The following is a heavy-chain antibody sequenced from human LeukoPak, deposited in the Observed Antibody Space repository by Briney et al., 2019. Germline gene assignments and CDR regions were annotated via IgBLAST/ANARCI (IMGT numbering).Heavy chain of an antibody. CDR2: IFYSGST. CDR1: GGSISSSSYY. Sequence: PSGTLSLTCTVSGGSISSSSYYWGWIRQPPGKGLEWIGSIFYSGSTYYNPSLKSRVTISVDTSKNQFSLRLSSVTAADTAVYYCATTLAYCSGGSCYSKRFDYWGQGTLVTVSS. CDR3: ATTLAYCSGGSCYSKRFDY. D-gene: IGHD2-15*01. V-gene: IGHV4-39*01. J-gene: IGHJ4*02.